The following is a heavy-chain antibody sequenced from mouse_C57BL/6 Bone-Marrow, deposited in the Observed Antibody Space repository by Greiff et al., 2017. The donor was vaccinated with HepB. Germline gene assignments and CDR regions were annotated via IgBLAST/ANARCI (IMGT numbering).Heavy chain of an antibody. V-gene: IGHV1-55*01. D-gene: IGHD1-1*01. J-gene: IGHJ3*01. Sequence: QVQLQQPGAELVKPGASVKMSCKASGYTFTSYWITWVKQRPGQGLEWIGDIYPGSGSTNYNEKFKSKATLTVDTSSSTAYMQLSSLTSEDSAVYYCARSEGIYYGAWFAYGGQGTLVTVSA. CDR3: ARSEGIYYGAWFAY. CDR1: GYTFTSYW. CDR2: IYPGSGST.